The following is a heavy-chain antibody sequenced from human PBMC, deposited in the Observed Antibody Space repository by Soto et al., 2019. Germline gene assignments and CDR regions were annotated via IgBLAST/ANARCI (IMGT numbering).Heavy chain of an antibody. V-gene: IGHV1-18*01. J-gene: IGHJ6*02. D-gene: IGHD3-22*01. CDR1: GYTFTSYG. CDR3: ARARPYYYDSSGYPYYYYGMDV. Sequence: QVQLVQSGAEVKKPGASVKVSCKASGYTFTSYGISWVRQAPGQGLEWMGWISAYNGNTNYAQKLQGRVTMTTDTSTSTAYMELRSLRSDDTAVYYCARARPYYYDSSGYPYYYYGMDVWGQGTTVTVSS. CDR2: ISAYNGNT.